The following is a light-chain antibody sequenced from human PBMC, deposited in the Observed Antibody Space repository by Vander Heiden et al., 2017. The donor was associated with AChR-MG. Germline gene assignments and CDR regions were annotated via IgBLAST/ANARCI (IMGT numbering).Light chain of an antibody. Sequence: DIQLTQSASTLSAPVGDRVTITCRARRSISSWLAWYQQEPGKAPKLLIYKASTLESGVPSRFSGSGSGTEFTLTISSLQPDDFATYYCQQYNSYSLTFGGGTKVEIK. CDR3: QQYNSYSLT. CDR2: KAS. J-gene: IGKJ4*01. CDR1: RSISSW. V-gene: IGKV1-5*03.